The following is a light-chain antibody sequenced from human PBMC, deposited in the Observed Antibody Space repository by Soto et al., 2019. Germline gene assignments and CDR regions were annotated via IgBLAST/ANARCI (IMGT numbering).Light chain of an antibody. Sequence: QSALTQPRSVSGSPGQSVTISCTGTSSDVDDYNYVSWYQQHPDTAPKLMIYEVSKRPSGLSTRFSGSKSGNTASLTISGLQAEDEADYYCCSYTSSSTWVFGGGTKVTVL. CDR1: SSDVDDYNY. J-gene: IGLJ3*02. CDR3: CSYTSSSTWV. V-gene: IGLV2-11*01. CDR2: EVS.